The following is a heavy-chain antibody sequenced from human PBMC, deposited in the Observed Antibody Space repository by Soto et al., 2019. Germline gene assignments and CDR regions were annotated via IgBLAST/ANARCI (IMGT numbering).Heavy chain of an antibody. V-gene: IGHV4-28*03. CDR3: ARDQAYYDILTGYGGMDV. CDR1: GYSISSSNW. Sequence: PSETLSLTCAVSGYSISSSNWWGWIRQPPGKGLEWIGYIYYSGSTYYNPSLKSRVTISVDTSKNQFSLKLSSVTAADTAVYYCARDQAYYDILTGYGGMDVWGRGTTVTVSS. CDR2: IYYSGST. J-gene: IGHJ6*02. D-gene: IGHD3-9*01.